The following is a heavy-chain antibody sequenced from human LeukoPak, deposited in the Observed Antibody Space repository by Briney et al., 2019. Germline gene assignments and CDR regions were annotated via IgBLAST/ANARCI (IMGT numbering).Heavy chain of an antibody. CDR2: IYGGNGNT. V-gene: IGHV1-3*01. CDR3: ARDHLSPGLEWLSRYNWFDP. Sequence: VASVKVSCKASGYTFTSYAMHWVRQAPGQRLEWMGWIYGGNGNTKYSQKFQGRVTITRDTSASTAYMELSSLRSEDTAVYYCARDHLSPGLEWLSRYNWFDPWGQGTLVTVSS. J-gene: IGHJ5*02. D-gene: IGHD3-3*01. CDR1: GYTFTSYA.